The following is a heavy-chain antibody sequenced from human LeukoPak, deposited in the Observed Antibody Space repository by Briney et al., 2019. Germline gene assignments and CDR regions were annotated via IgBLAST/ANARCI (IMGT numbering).Heavy chain of an antibody. J-gene: IGHJ4*02. D-gene: IGHD4-17*01. Sequence: SETLSLTCAVYGGSFSGYYWSWIRQPPGKGLEWIGEINHSGSTNYNPSLKSRVTISVDTSKNQFSLKLSSVTAADTAVYYCARVATVTTWILFDYWGQGTLVTVSS. CDR2: INHSGST. CDR3: ARVATVTTWILFDY. V-gene: IGHV4-34*01. CDR1: GGSFSGYY.